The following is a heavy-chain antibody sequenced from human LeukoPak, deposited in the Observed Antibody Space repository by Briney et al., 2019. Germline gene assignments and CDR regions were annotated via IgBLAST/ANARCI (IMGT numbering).Heavy chain of an antibody. V-gene: IGHV3-7*01. CDR1: GFTFNAYW. CDR3: ARLRYTYGKNFDY. Sequence: GGSLRLSCEASGFTFNAYWMSWVRQAPGTGLEWVANIQQDGSEKNYVDSVKGRFTISRDNARNSLYLEMNSLRAEDTAVYYCARLRYTYGKNFDYWGQGTLVTVSS. CDR2: IQQDGSEK. D-gene: IGHD5-18*01. J-gene: IGHJ4*02.